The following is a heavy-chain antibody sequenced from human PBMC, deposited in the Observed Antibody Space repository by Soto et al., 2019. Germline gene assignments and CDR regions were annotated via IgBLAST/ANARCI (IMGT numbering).Heavy chain of an antibody. CDR3: ARHVVNSGWYDYPDY. D-gene: IGHD6-19*01. J-gene: IGHJ4*02. Sequence: SETLSLTCTVSGGSITRGGYYWSWIRQHPGKGLEWIGYIYNSGTTYYNPSLKSRVTISVDTSKNQFSLKLSSVTAADTAVYYCARHVVNSGWYDYPDYSGQATLVTVSS. V-gene: IGHV4-39*01. CDR1: GGSITRGGYY. CDR2: IYNSGTT.